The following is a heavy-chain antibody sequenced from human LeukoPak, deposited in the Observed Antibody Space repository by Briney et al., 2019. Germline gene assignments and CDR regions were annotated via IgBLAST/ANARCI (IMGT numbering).Heavy chain of an antibody. D-gene: IGHD6-13*01. V-gene: IGHV3-30*18. Sequence: QPGRSLRLSCAASGFTFSSYGMHWVRQAPGKGLEWVAVISYDGINKYYADSVKGRFTISRDNSKNTLYLQMNSLRAEDTAVYYCAKDPPPPAAGTSFDYWGQGTLVTVSS. CDR3: AKDPPPPAAGTSFDY. CDR2: ISYDGINK. CDR1: GFTFSSYG. J-gene: IGHJ4*02.